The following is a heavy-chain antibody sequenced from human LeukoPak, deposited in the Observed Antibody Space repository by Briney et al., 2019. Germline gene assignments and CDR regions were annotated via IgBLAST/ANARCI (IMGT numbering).Heavy chain of an antibody. J-gene: IGHJ6*02. CDR3: ARGSKWELLYYYYYGMDV. CDR1: GYTFTSYA. V-gene: IGHV1-3*01. D-gene: IGHD1-26*01. CDR2: INAGNGNT. Sequence: ASVKVSCKASGYTFTSYAMHWVRQAPGQRLEWMGWINAGNGNTKYSQKFQGRVTITRDTSASTAYMELSSLRSEDTAVYYCARGSKWELLYYYYYGMDVWGQGTTVTVSS.